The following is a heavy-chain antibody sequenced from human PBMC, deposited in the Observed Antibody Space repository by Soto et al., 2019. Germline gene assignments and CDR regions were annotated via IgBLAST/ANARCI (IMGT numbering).Heavy chain of an antibody. Sequence: QVQLQESGPGLVKPSETLSLTCSVSGGSVSSGSYYWSWIRQSPEKGLEWIGYIYYTGGTKYNPSPTSCATISADTSRNHLSLKLTSVTAADTDVYYCARLEVGLDYWGQGVLVTVSS. D-gene: IGHD2-2*01. CDR1: GGSVSSGSYY. CDR3: ARLEVGLDY. J-gene: IGHJ4*02. V-gene: IGHV4-61*03. CDR2: IYYTGGT.